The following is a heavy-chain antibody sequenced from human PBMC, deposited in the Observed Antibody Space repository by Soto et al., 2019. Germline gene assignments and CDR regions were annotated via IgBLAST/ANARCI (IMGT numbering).Heavy chain of an antibody. D-gene: IGHD1-20*01. CDR3: VRTACVINNCSYRGVR. Sequence: QGQLVESGGGVVQPGRSLRLSCVASGFDFKTYGMHWVRQAPGKGLEWVAVIGFDGTNIHYSDSVRGRFSISRDNSANTVSLQMNNLRVEDTALYYCVRTACVINNCSYRGVRWGQGTLVTV. CDR2: IGFDGTNI. CDR1: GFDFKTYG. J-gene: IGHJ4*02. V-gene: IGHV3-33*01.